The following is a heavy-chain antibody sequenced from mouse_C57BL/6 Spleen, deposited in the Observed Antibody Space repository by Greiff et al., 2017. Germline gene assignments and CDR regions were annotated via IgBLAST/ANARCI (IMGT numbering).Heavy chain of an antibody. J-gene: IGHJ3*01. CDR2: IYPGDGDT. CDR1: GYAFSSYW. D-gene: IGHD2-3*01. V-gene: IGHV1-80*01. CDR3: ARECECYYPVWYGC. Sequence: QVQLQQPGAELVKPGASVKISCKASGYAFSSYWMNWVKQRPGKGLEWIGQIYPGDGDTNYNGKFKGKATLTADKSSSTAYMQLSSLTSEDSAVYFCARECECYYPVWYGCWGKATLVTVSA.